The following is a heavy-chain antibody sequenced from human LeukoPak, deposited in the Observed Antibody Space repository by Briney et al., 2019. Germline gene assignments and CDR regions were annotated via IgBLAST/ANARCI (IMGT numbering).Heavy chain of an antibody. CDR2: IRQDGGQM. V-gene: IGHV3-7*01. CDR1: GFTFSSHT. J-gene: IGHJ4*02. Sequence: GGSLRLSCAASGFTFSSHTMNWVRQAPGKGLEWVANIRQDGGQMNYADSVKGRFTISRDNARNSLYLHMNSLGAEDTAVYYCARDRAMDDYWGQGTLVTVSS. CDR3: ARDRAMDDY. D-gene: IGHD2-8*01.